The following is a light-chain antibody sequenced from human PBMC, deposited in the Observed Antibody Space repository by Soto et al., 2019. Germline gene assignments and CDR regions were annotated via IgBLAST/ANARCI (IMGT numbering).Light chain of an antibody. Sequence: ETVLTQSPATLSLSPGERATLSCRASQNVESYLAWYQQKPGQAPRLLVYDASNRATGIPARFSGSGFGTDFTLTISSLEPEDFAVYYCQQRKNWPPFTFGQGTRLDI. CDR1: QNVESY. V-gene: IGKV3-11*01. J-gene: IGKJ5*01. CDR2: DAS. CDR3: QQRKNWPPFT.